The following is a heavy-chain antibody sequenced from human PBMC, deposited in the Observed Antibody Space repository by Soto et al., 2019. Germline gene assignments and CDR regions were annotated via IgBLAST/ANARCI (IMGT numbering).Heavy chain of an antibody. J-gene: IGHJ6*02. V-gene: IGHV1-2*02. CDR2: INPNSGGT. CDR3: ARLVGATYYYYYGMDV. D-gene: IGHD1-26*01. CDR1: GYTFTGYY. Sequence: ASVKVSCKASGYTFTGYYMHWVRQAPGQGLEWMGWINPNSGGTNYAQKFQGRVTMTRDTSISTAYMELSRLRSDDTAVYYCARLVGATYYYYYGMDVWGQGTTVTVSS.